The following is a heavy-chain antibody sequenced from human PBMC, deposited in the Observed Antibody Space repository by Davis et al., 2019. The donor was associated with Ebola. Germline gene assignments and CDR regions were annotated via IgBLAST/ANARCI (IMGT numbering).Heavy chain of an antibody. Sequence: GESLKISCAASGFTFSTAWMTWVRQVPGKGLEWVGRIKSKTEGEATDYAAPVKGRFTISRDDSKNTLYLRMDSLRTEDTAVYYCTWDLVPSAIGSYDWWGQGTLVTVSS. CDR1: GFTFSTAW. V-gene: IGHV3-15*01. CDR2: IKSKTEGEAT. CDR3: TWDLVPSAIGSYDW. J-gene: IGHJ4*02. D-gene: IGHD2-2*02.